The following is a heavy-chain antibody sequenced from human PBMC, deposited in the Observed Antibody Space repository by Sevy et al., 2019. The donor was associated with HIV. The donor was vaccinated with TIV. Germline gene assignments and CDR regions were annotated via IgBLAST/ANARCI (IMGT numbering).Heavy chain of an antibody. V-gene: IGHV3-73*01. Sequence: GGSLRLSCAASGFAFRGSAIHWVRQASGKGLEWIGRIRSKGNSFATDYVPSVKGRYTISRDDSKKKAYLEMSSLKIDETAVYYCAGQVGDTVMAIFDYWGQGTLVTVSS. J-gene: IGHJ4*02. CDR1: GFAFRGSA. CDR3: AGQVGDTVMAIFDY. D-gene: IGHD1-26*01. CDR2: IRSKGNSFAT.